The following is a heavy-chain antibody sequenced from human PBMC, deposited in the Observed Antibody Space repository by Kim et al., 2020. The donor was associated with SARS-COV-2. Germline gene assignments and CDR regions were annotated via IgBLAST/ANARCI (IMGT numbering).Heavy chain of an antibody. CDR2: ISSSSSYI. J-gene: IGHJ4*02. Sequence: GGSLRLSCAVSGFTFSSYSMNWVRQAPGKGLEWVSSISSSSSYIYYADSVKGRFTISRDNAKNSLYLQMNSLRAEDTAVYYCARAPGGITGDVGALGYWGQGTLVTVSS. V-gene: IGHV3-21*01. D-gene: IGHD7-27*01. CDR3: ARAPGGITGDVGALGY. CDR1: GFTFSSYS.